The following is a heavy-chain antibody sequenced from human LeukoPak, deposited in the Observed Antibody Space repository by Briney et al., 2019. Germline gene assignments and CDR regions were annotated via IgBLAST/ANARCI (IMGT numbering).Heavy chain of an antibody. CDR1: GFTFSSYG. CDR3: AKGGISSAAGLDC. CDR2: ISGSGNT. Sequence: PGGSLRLSCAASGFTFSSYGMSWVRQAPGKGLEWASSISGSGNTYYADSVKGRFTVSRDNSKNTLYLQVNSLRAEDTAVFYCAKGGISSAAGLDCWGQGTLVTVSS. V-gene: IGHV3-23*01. J-gene: IGHJ4*02. D-gene: IGHD6-13*01.